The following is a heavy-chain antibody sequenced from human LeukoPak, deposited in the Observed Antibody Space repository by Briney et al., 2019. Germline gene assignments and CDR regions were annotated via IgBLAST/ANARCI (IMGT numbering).Heavy chain of an antibody. CDR1: GYTFTSYG. Sequence: ASVKVSCKASGYTFTSYGISWVRQAPGQGLEWMGWISAYNGNTNYAQKLQGRVTMTTDTSTSTAYMELRSLRSDDTAVYYCARGYCSGGSCYGDWFDPWGQGTLVTVSS. CDR3: ARGYCSGGSCYGDWFDP. CDR2: ISAYNGNT. D-gene: IGHD2-15*01. J-gene: IGHJ5*02. V-gene: IGHV1-18*01.